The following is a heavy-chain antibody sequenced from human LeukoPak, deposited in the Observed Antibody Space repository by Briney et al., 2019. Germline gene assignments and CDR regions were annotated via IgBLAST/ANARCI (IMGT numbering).Heavy chain of an antibody. Sequence: TGGSLRPSCAASGFTFSDYYMSWIRQAPGKGLEWVSYISSSSSYTNYADSVKGRFTISRDNAKNSLYLQMNSLRAEDTAVCYCARLISRNWFDPWGQGTLVTVSS. V-gene: IGHV3-11*06. D-gene: IGHD3-16*01. CDR1: GFTFSDYY. CDR3: ARLISRNWFDP. J-gene: IGHJ5*02. CDR2: ISSSSSYT.